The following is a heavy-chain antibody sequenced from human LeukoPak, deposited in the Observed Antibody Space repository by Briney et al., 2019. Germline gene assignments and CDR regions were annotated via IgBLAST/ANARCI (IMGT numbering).Heavy chain of an antibody. V-gene: IGHV1-2*02. CDR3: AREIVKGLLWFGELLP. D-gene: IGHD3-10*01. CDR1: VYTFTCYY. J-gene: IGHJ4*02. CDR2: INPNSGGT. Sequence: ASVKVSCKASVYTFTCYYMHWVRQAPGQGLEWMGWINPNSGGTNYAQKFQGRVTMTRDTSISTAYMELSRLRSDDTAVYYCAREIVKGLLWFGELLPWGQGTLVTVSS.